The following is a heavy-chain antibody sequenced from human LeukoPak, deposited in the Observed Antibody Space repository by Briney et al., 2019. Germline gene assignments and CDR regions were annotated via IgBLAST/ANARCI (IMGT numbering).Heavy chain of an antibody. D-gene: IGHD1-26*01. J-gene: IGHJ2*01. CDR3: AREGTSEGFDWYFDL. CDR1: GYTFTSYA. CDR2: IIPIFGTA. Sequence: SLKVSCKASGYTFTSYAISWVRQAPGQGLEWMGGIIPIFGTANYAQKFQGRVTITADESTSTAYMELSSLRSEDTAVYYCAREGTSEGFDWYFDLWGRGTLVTVSS. V-gene: IGHV1-69*13.